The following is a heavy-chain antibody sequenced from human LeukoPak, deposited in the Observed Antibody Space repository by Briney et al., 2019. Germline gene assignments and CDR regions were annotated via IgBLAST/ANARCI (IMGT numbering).Heavy chain of an antibody. CDR1: GYTFTGYY. V-gene: IGHV1-2*02. J-gene: IGHJ6*04. Sequence: ASVKVSCKASGYTFTGYYMHWVRQAPGQGLEWMGWINPNSGGTNYAQKFQDRVTMTRDTSISTAYMELNSLRSEDTAVYYCARELIAAAALDVWGRRTTVTVSS. D-gene: IGHD6-13*01. CDR3: ARELIAAAALDV. CDR2: INPNSGGT.